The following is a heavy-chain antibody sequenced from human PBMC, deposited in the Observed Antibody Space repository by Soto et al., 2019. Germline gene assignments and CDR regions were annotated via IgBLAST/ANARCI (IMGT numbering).Heavy chain of an antibody. D-gene: IGHD5-18*01. J-gene: IGHJ6*02. CDR1: GYTFYSHS. Sequence: QAQLVQSGAEVKKPGASVKVSCKASGYTFYSHSISWVRQAPGQGLEWMGRISADIINTKYAQKFRGRVTMTTDTSTSTVYMELRNLRSDDTAVYYCARCIQEDYYYGMDVWGQGTTVTVSS. V-gene: IGHV1-18*01. CDR3: ARCIQEDYYYGMDV. CDR2: ISADIINT.